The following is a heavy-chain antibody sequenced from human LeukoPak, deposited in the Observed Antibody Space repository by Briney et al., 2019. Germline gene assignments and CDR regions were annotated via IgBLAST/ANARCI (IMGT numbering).Heavy chain of an antibody. CDR1: GDSISSYY. D-gene: IGHD3-22*01. J-gene: IGHJ5*02. CDR3: ARLDYDSSRYPNWFDP. V-gene: IGHV4-59*08. Sequence: SEALSLTCTVSGDSISSYYWSWIRQPPGKGLEWIGYIYYSGSTNYNPSLKSRVTISVDTSKNQFSLKLSSVTAADTAVYYCARLDYDSSRYPNWFDPWGQGTLVTVSS. CDR2: IYYSGST.